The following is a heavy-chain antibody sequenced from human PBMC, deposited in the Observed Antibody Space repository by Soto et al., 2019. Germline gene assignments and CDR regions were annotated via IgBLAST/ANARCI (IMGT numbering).Heavy chain of an antibody. CDR1: GGTFSSYA. D-gene: IGHD3-22*01. V-gene: IGHV1-69*01. Sequence: QVQRVQSGAEVKKPGSSVKVSCKASGGTFSSYAISWVRQAPGQGLEWMGGIIPSFGTANYAQKVQGRVTITADETTSTAYMKLSSLRSEDTAVYYCARDRRDYYGSSGYYNDAFDIWGQGTMVTVSS. CDR3: ARDRRDYYGSSGYYNDAFDI. CDR2: IIPSFGTA. J-gene: IGHJ3*02.